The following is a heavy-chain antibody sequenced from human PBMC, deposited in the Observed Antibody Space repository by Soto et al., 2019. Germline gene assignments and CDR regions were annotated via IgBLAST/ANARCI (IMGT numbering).Heavy chain of an antibody. D-gene: IGHD3-3*01. Sequence: PSATLSLTCAVYGGSFSGYYWSWIRQPPGKGLEWIGEINHSGSTNYNPSLKSRVTISVDTSKNQFSLKLSSLTAADTAVYYCARSEYYDFWSAGNWFDPWGQGTLVTVSS. CDR2: INHSGST. J-gene: IGHJ5*02. V-gene: IGHV4-34*01. CDR3: ARSEYYDFWSAGNWFDP. CDR1: GGSFSGYY.